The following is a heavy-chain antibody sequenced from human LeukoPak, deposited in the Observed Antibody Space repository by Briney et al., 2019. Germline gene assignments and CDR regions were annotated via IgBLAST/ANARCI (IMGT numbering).Heavy chain of an antibody. CDR1: GYTVTSYD. Sequence: ASVKVSCKASGYTVTSYDINFVRQATGQGLESMGWMNPNSANTGYAQKFQGRVTITRNTSTSTAYMELSSLRSEDTAVYYCARGVRLSCYSCRYYYYYMDVWGKGTTVTVSS. CDR3: ARGVRLSCYSCRYYYYYMDV. D-gene: IGHD2-15*01. V-gene: IGHV1-8*01. CDR2: MNPNSANT. J-gene: IGHJ6*03.